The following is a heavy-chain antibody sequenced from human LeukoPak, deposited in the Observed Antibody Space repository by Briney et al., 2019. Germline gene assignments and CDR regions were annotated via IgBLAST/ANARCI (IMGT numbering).Heavy chain of an antibody. Sequence: ASVKVSCRPFGYTFTGHYLHWVRQAPGQGLEWMGWINPNSGGKKHAQNFQGRVTLTRDTSIGTAYMELSSLRSDDTAVYYCARGYYGGINYFQYWGRGTPVTVSS. CDR1: GYTFTGHY. CDR2: INPNSGGK. CDR3: ARGYYGGINYFQY. V-gene: IGHV1-2*02. D-gene: IGHD3-22*01. J-gene: IGHJ4*02.